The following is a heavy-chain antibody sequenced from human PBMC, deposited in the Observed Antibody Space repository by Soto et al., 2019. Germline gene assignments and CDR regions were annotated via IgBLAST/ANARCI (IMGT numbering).Heavy chain of an antibody. D-gene: IGHD3-22*01. V-gene: IGHV4-30-2*01. J-gene: IGHJ4*02. CDR2: IYHTGST. CDR3: ARAHYGPSGYYFDS. Sequence: QVQLQESGSGLVKPSQTLSLTCTVSGDSISSGGYSWSWIRQPPQKGLEWIGYIYHTGSTSYSPSLKRRVTISVDKSKNQFSWILNSVTAADTAIYYCARAHYGPSGYYFDSWGQGTLFTVSS. CDR1: GDSISSGGYS.